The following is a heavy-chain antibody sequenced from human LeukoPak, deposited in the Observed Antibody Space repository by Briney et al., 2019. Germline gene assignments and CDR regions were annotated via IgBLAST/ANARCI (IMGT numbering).Heavy chain of an antibody. CDR1: GGSFSGYY. CDR2: INHSGST. Sequence: SETLCLTCAVYGGSFSGYYWSWIRQPPGKGLEWIGEINHSGSTNYNPSLKSRVTISVDTSKNQFSLKLSSVTAADTAVYYCARGRRDYYDSSDYSSMFDYWGQGTLVTVSS. D-gene: IGHD3-22*01. CDR3: ARGRRDYYDSSDYSSMFDY. J-gene: IGHJ4*02. V-gene: IGHV4-34*01.